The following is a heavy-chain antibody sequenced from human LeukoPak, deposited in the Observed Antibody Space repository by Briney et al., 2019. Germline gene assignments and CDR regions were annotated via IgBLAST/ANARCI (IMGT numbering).Heavy chain of an antibody. CDR3: ARGRWSATTATYYLDF. CDR2: IYAGNGNT. D-gene: IGHD5-24*01. Sequence: ASVKVSCKASGYIFTDYAINWVRHAPGQRREWVGGIYAGNGNTKYSQKFQGRVTITRDTHASTAYMELSSLTSEDTAVYYCARGRWSATTATYYLDFWGQGTLVTVSS. CDR1: GYIFTDYA. V-gene: IGHV1-3*01. J-gene: IGHJ4*02.